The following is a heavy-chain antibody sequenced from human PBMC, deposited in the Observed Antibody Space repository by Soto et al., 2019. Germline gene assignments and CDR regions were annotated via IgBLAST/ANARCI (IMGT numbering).Heavy chain of an antibody. CDR3: TSEYYDIWTGYYNFDY. CDR1: GFTFGDYA. CDR2: NKSKVYGGTA. J-gene: IGHJ4*02. D-gene: IGHD3-9*01. V-gene: IGHV3-49*04. Sequence: PGGSLRLSCTASGFTFGDYAMSWVRQAPGKGLEWVGFNKSKVYGGTAEYDASVTRRFSTARDDSNRIAYLKMNSLKSEDTAVYYCTSEYYDIWTGYYNFDYWGQGTLVTGAS.